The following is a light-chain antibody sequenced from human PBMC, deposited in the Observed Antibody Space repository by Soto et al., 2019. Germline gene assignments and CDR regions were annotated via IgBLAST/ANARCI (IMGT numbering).Light chain of an antibody. J-gene: IGKJ2*01. Sequence: DIQLTQSPSSVSASVGDSVTITCRASQGISSCLAWYQQKPGKAPKLLMYAASRLQSGVPSRFSGSGARTHFTLTLSSLQPEDFATYYCQEANSFPYTFGQGTKLEIK. CDR2: AAS. V-gene: IGKV1-12*01. CDR3: QEANSFPYT. CDR1: QGISSC.